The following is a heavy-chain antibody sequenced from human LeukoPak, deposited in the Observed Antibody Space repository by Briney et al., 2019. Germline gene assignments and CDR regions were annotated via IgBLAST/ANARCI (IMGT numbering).Heavy chain of an antibody. Sequence: ASVKVSCKVSGYTLTELSMHWVRQAPGKGLEWMGGFDPEDGETIYAQKFQGRVTMTEDTSTDTAYMELSSLRSEDTAVYYCARVPRAVAGTFTTDYFDYWGQGTLVTVSS. CDR2: FDPEDGET. CDR3: ARVPRAVAGTFTTDYFDY. D-gene: IGHD6-19*01. CDR1: GYTLTELS. J-gene: IGHJ4*02. V-gene: IGHV1-24*01.